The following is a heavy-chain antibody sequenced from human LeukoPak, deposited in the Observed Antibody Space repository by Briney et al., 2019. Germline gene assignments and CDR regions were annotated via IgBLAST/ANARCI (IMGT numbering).Heavy chain of an antibody. Sequence: KPLETLSLTCTVSGGSISSYYWSWIRQPAGKGLEWIGRIYTSGSTDYNPSLKSRVTISVDKSKNQFSLKLSSVTAADTAVYYCAYMKGSSWYYFDYWGQGTLVTVSS. CDR3: AYMKGSSWYYFDY. J-gene: IGHJ4*02. D-gene: IGHD6-13*01. V-gene: IGHV4-4*07. CDR1: GGSISSYY. CDR2: IYTSGST.